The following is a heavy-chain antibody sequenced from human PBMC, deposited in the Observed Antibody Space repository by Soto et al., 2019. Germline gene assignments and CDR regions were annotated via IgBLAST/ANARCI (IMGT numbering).Heavy chain of an antibody. CDR2: ISFDGSGK. J-gene: IGHJ4*01. CDR1: GFTFSSYG. V-gene: IGHV3-30*03. D-gene: IGHD6-13*01. CDR3: AALAATVSAE. Sequence: QVQVVESGGGVVQPGTSLRLSCEASGFTFSSYGMSWVRQAPGKGLEWLAVISFDGSGKYYADSVKGRFTISRDNSKNTLYPQMNSLRPEDTAVYYCAALAATVSAEWGHGTLVTVAA.